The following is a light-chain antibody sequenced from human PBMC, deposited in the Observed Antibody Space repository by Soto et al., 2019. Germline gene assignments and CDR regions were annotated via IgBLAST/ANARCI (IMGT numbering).Light chain of an antibody. Sequence: DSVMTQSPDSLAVSLGERATINCKSSQSIFRSSNNMNYLAWYQQKPGQPPKMLIYWASIREPGVPDRFSGSGSGTDFTITISSLQAEDVAGYYCQQYDTNTWTFGIGTEVEIK. CDR2: WAS. J-gene: IGKJ1*01. CDR3: QQYDTNTWT. V-gene: IGKV4-1*01. CDR1: QSIFRSSNNMNY.